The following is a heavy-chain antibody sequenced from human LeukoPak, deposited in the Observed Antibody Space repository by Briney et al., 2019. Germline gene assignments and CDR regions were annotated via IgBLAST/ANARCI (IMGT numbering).Heavy chain of an antibody. CDR1: GYTLTELS. CDR2: FDPEDGET. D-gene: IGHD2-15*01. CDR3: ATVLLGYCSGGSCYWFDP. Sequence: GASVKVSCKVFGYTLTELSMHWVRQAPGKGLEWMGGFDPEDGETIYAQKFQGRVTMTEDTSTDTAYMELSSLRSEDTAVYYCATVLLGYCSGGSCYWFDPWGQGTLVTVSS. V-gene: IGHV1-24*01. J-gene: IGHJ5*02.